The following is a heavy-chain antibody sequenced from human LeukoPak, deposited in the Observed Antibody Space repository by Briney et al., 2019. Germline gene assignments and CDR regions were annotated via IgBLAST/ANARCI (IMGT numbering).Heavy chain of an antibody. CDR2: INPNSGGT. D-gene: IGHD3-16*01. J-gene: IGHJ4*02. Sequence: EASVKVSCKASGYTFTGYYIHWVRQAPGQGLEWMGWINPNSGGTNYAQKFQGRVTMTRDTSISTAYMELSRLRSDDTAVYYCARVAGYDYVWGSYRLHYWGQGTLVTVSS. CDR3: ARVAGYDYVWGSYRLHY. V-gene: IGHV1-2*02. CDR1: GYTFTGYY.